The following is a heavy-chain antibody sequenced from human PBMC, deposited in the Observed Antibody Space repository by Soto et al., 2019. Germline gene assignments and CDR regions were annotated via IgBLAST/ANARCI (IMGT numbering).Heavy chain of an antibody. J-gene: IGHJ6*02. CDR3: AGGGRTVGPDYYYYGMDV. CDR1: GYTFTSYG. Sequence: QVQLVQSGAEVKKPGASVKVSCKASGYTFTSYGISWVRQAPGQGLEWMGWISAYNGNTNYAQKLQGRVTMTTDTSTSTGYMELKSLGSDDTAVDYCAGGGRTVGPDYYYYGMDVWGQGTTVTVSS. D-gene: IGHD1-26*01. V-gene: IGHV1-18*01. CDR2: ISAYNGNT.